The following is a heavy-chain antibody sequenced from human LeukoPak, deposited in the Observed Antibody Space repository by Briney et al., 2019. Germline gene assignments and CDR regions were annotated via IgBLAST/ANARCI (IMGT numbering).Heavy chain of an antibody. J-gene: IGHJ4*02. V-gene: IGHV1-2*02. D-gene: IGHD1-1*01. CDR1: GYTFTGYY. CDR2: INPNSGGT. CDR3: ARAPTQDDTFDY. Sequence: ASVKVSCKASGYTFTGYYMHWVRQAPGQGLEWLGWINPNSGGTNYAQKFQGRVTMTRDTSISTAYMELSRLRSDDTAVYYCARAPTQDDTFDYWGQGTLVTVSS.